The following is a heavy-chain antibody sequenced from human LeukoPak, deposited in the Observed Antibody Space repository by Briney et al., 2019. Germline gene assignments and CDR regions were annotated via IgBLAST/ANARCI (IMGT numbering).Heavy chain of an antibody. CDR2: INPSGGST. D-gene: IGHD4-23*01. Sequence: ASVKVSCKASGYTFTGHYVHWVRQAPGQGLEWMGIINPSGGSTSYAQKFQGRVTMTRDMSTSTVYMELSSLRSEDTAVYYCARGRLRWDYYYYMDVWGKGTTVTVSS. J-gene: IGHJ6*03. CDR3: ARGRLRWDYYYYMDV. CDR1: GYTFTGHY. V-gene: IGHV1-46*01.